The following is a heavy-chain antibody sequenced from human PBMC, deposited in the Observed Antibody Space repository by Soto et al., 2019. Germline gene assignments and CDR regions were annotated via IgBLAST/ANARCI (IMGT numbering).Heavy chain of an antibody. J-gene: IGHJ4*02. Sequence: SETLSLTCTVSGGSVSSCSYYWSWIRQPPGKGLEWIGYIYYSGSTNYNPSLKSRVTISVDTSKNQFSLKLSSVTAADTAVYYCARSVYNYYDSSGYYSPFDYWGQGTLVTVSS. V-gene: IGHV4-61*01. CDR2: IYYSGST. D-gene: IGHD3-22*01. CDR3: ARSVYNYYDSSGYYSPFDY. CDR1: GGSVSSCSYY.